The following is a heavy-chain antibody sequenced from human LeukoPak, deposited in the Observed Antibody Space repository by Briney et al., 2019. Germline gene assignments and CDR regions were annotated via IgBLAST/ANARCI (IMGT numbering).Heavy chain of an antibody. J-gene: IGHJ4*02. CDR3: AKDMNSYGSGSSYNPFGPFHF. CDR2: ICWNSGFT. D-gene: IGHD3-10*01. V-gene: IGHV3-9*01. Sequence: GGSLRLSCAASGVTFDNYAMHWVRQAPGKGLERVSGICWNSGFTCFVDSFKLRFPISKDNAHHSLSLQINTLTPENTPFYFCAKDMNSYGSGSSYNPFGPFHFWGQGTLVTLSS. CDR1: GVTFDNYA.